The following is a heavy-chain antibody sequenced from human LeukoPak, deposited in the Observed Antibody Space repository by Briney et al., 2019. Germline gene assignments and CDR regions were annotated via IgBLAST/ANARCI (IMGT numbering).Heavy chain of an antibody. Sequence: ASVKVSCKASGYTFTSYDINWVRQATGQGLEWMGWMNPNSGNTGYAQKFQGRVTTTRNTSISTAYMELSSLRSEGTAVYYCARAKRQLVLSYYYYMDVWGKGTTVTVSS. J-gene: IGHJ6*03. CDR3: ARAKRQLVLSYYYYMDV. V-gene: IGHV1-8*01. D-gene: IGHD6-13*01. CDR2: MNPNSGNT. CDR1: GYTFTSYD.